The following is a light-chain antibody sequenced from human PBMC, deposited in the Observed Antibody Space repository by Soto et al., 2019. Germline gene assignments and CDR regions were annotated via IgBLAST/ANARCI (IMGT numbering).Light chain of an antibody. V-gene: IGKV1-39*01. J-gene: IGKJ1*01. CDR1: QSISSY. Sequence: DIQMTQSPSSLSASVGDRVTITCRASQSISSYLNWYQQKPGKAPKLLIYGASSLQSGVQSRFSGSGSGTDFTLTIRSLQPEDFATYYCKRDYSTPRTFGQGTKVDIK. CDR2: GAS. CDR3: KRDYSTPRT.